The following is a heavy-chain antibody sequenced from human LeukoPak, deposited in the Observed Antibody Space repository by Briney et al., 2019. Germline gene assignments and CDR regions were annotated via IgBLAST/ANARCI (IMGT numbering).Heavy chain of an antibody. V-gene: IGHV3-23*01. Sequence: GGSLRLSCAASGFPFSDYAMTWVRQAPGKGLEWVAAISPSASHRYYADFVGGRFTISRDNSKNTLDLQMSSLRAEDTAVYYCVKDRFGSFDPWGQGTLVTVSS. J-gene: IGHJ5*02. CDR3: VKDRFGSFDP. CDR1: GFPFSDYA. D-gene: IGHD5-18*01. CDR2: ISPSASHR.